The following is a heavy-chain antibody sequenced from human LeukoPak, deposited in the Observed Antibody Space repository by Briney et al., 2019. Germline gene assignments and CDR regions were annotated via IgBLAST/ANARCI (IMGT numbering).Heavy chain of an antibody. V-gene: IGHV3-9*03. CDR3: AKSESSGWPIDAFDI. Sequence: SLRLSCAASGFTFDDYAMHWVRQAPGKGLEWVSGISWNSGSIGYADSVKGRFTISRDNAKNSLYLQMNSLRAEDMALYYCAKSESSGWPIDAFDIWGQGTMVTVSS. J-gene: IGHJ3*02. CDR1: GFTFDDYA. D-gene: IGHD6-19*01. CDR2: ISWNSGSI.